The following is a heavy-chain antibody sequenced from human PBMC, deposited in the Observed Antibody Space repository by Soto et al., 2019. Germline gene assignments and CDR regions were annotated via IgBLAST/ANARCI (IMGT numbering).Heavy chain of an antibody. J-gene: IGHJ4*02. CDR1: GFTFDDYA. CDR3: AKEMGGGAVAGTDY. V-gene: IGHV3-9*01. D-gene: IGHD6-19*01. CDR2: ISWNSATI. Sequence: EVQLVESGGGLVQPGRSPRLSCVASGFTFDDYAMHWVRQAPGKGLEWVSGISWNSATIDYADSVKGRFTISRDNAKNSLFLQMNSLRADDTALYYCAKEMGGGAVAGTDYWGQGTRVTVSS.